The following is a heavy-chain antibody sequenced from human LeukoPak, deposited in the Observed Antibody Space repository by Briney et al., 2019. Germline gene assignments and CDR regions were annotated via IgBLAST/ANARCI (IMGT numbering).Heavy chain of an antibody. CDR2: IYYSGST. CDR3: ARRRWLQLNY. D-gene: IGHD5-24*01. V-gene: IGHV4-59*12. J-gene: IGHJ4*02. CDR1: GGSISSYY. Sequence: SETLSLTCTVSGGSISSYYWSWIRQPPGKGLEWIGYIYYSGSTNYNPSLKRRVTISVDTSKNQFSLKLSSVTAADTAVYYCARRRWLQLNYWGQGTLVTVSS.